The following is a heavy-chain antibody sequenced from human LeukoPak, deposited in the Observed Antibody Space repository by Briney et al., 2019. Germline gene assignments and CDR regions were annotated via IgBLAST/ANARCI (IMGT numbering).Heavy chain of an antibody. Sequence: PGRSLRLSCAASGCSLRGNALQWVGQAPGKGLECVAVKAYDGREFYSESVKGRFTISSDNSKNTFYLQMNSLTIEDTAMYYCAKEQDPCDVWGQGTMVTVS. J-gene: IGHJ3*01. CDR3: AKEQDPCDV. CDR1: GCSLRGNA. CDR2: KAYDGRE. V-gene: IGHV3-30-3*02.